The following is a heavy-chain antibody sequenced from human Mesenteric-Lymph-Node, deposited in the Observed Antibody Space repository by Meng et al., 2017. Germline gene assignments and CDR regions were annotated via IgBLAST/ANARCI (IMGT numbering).Heavy chain of an antibody. D-gene: IGHD5-18*01. J-gene: IGHJ4*02. Sequence: ASVKVSCKASGYTFTGYYMHWVRQAPGQGLEWMGRINPNSGGTNYAQKFQGRVTMTRDTSISTAYMELSRLRSDDTAVYYCTREYIYTQYFDYWGQGTPVTVSS. V-gene: IGHV1-2*06. CDR3: TREYIYTQYFDY. CDR1: GYTFTGYY. CDR2: INPNSGGT.